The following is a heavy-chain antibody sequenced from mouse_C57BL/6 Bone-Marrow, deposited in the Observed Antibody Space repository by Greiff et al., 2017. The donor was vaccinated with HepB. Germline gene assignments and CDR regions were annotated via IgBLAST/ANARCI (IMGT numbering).Heavy chain of an antibody. CDR1: GFTFSSYG. V-gene: IGHV5-6*01. J-gene: IGHJ1*03. CDR2: ISSGGSYT. Sequence: VQLKESGGDLVKPGGSLKLSCAASGFTFSSYGMSWVRQTPDKRLEWVATISSGGSYTYYPDSVKGRFTISRDNAKNTLYLQMSSLKSEDTAMYYCAREVDYGHWYFDVWGTGTTVTVSS. CDR3: AREVDYGHWYFDV. D-gene: IGHD1-1*01.